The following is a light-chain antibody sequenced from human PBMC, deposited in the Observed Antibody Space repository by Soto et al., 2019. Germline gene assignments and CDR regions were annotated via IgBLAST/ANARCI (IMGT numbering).Light chain of an antibody. J-gene: IGLJ1*01. V-gene: IGLV2-14*01. Sequence: QSVLTQPASVSGSPGQSITISCTGTSSDVGGHNYVSWYQQHPGKAPKLMIYDVSNRPSGVSNRFSGSKSGNMASLTISGLQAEDEADYYCSSYTSSSTLVFGTGTKVTVL. CDR1: SSDVGGHNY. CDR2: DVS. CDR3: SSYTSSSTLV.